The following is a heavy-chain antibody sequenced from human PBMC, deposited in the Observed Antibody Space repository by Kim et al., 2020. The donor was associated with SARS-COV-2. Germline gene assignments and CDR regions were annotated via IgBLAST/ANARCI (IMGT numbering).Heavy chain of an antibody. V-gene: IGHV3-23*01. J-gene: IGHJ3*02. CDR3: AKARGRLYLGAFDI. D-gene: IGHD3-16*02. Sequence: AGSGKGRLTTATDNSKNPLYLQMNSLRAEDTAVYYCAKARGRLYLGAFDIWGQGTMVTVSS.